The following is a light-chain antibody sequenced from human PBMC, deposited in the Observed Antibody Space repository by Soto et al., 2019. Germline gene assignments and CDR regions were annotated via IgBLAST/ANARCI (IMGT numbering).Light chain of an antibody. V-gene: IGKV1-5*03. CDR2: KAS. CDR1: QSISSW. J-gene: IGKJ1*01. CDR3: QQYNSYWT. Sequence: DIQMTQSPSTLSASVGDRVTITCRASQSISSWLAWYQQKPGKAPKLLIYKASSLESGVPSRFSGSGSGTEFTLTISSLQPDDFAIYYCQQYNSYWTFGQGTKVDI.